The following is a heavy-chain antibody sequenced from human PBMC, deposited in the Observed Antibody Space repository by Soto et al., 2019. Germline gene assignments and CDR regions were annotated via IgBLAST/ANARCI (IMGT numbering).Heavy chain of an antibody. V-gene: IGHV3-7*01. J-gene: IGHJ4*02. CDR2: VKQDGSQS. Sequence: EVQLVESGGGLAQPGGSLRLSCEASGFTFSRYWMSWIRQAPGKGLEWVANVKQDGSQSYLVDAVKGRFTMSRDNAKNSLFLQMNSLRADDTAVYYFVRDGSSGWHFDSWGQGTLVTVSS. CDR3: VRDGSSGWHFDS. D-gene: IGHD6-19*01. CDR1: GFTFSRYW.